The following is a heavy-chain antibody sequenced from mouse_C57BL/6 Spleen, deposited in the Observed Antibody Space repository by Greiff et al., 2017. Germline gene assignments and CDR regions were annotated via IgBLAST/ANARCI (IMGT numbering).Heavy chain of an antibody. J-gene: IGHJ2*01. V-gene: IGHV1-62-2*01. CDR2: FYPGSGSL. CDR3: ARHEEGTTVVATRYLDY. Sequence: QVQLQQSGAELVKPGASVQLSCKASGYTFTEYTIHWVKQRSGQGLEWIGWFYPGSGSLKYNENFKDKATLTADKSSSTVYMELSRWTTEDAAVYVCARHEEGTTVVATRYLDYGGQGTTLTGSS. D-gene: IGHD1-1*01. CDR1: GYTFTEYT.